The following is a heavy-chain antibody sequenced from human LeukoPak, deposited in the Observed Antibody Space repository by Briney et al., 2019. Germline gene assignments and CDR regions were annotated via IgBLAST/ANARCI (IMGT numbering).Heavy chain of an antibody. CDR1: GGSISSSDYY. CDR2: IYYSGST. CDR3: ARDFTMEQGFDI. Sequence: PSETLSLTCTVSGGSISSSDYYWGWIRQPPGKGLEWIGSIYYSGSTYYNPSLKSRVTISVDTSKKQFSLKLSSVTAADTAVYYCARDFTMEQGFDIWGQGTMVTVSS. J-gene: IGHJ3*02. V-gene: IGHV4-39*07. D-gene: IGHD1/OR15-1a*01.